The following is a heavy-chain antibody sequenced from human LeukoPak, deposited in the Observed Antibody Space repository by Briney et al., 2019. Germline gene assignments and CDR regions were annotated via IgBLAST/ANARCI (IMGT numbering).Heavy chain of an antibody. D-gene: IGHD5-12*01. Sequence: SETLSLTCTVSGGSISSYYWSWIRQPPGKGLEWIGYIYYSGSTNYNPSLKSRVTISVDTSKNQFSLKLSSVTAADTAVYYCARGTWITIGGYYCYYMDVWGKGTTVTVSS. CDR3: ARGTWITIGGYYCYYMDV. CDR1: GGSISSYY. J-gene: IGHJ6*03. V-gene: IGHV4-59*01. CDR2: IYYSGST.